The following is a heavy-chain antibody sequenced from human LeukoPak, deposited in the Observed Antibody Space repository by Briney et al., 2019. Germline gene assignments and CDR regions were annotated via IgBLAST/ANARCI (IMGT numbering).Heavy chain of an antibody. CDR2: INPSSGGA. Sequence: GASVKVSCKASGYTFTNNYLHWVRQAPGQGLEWMGWINPSSGGATYAQKFQGRVTMTRDTSISTAYMELSRLRPDDTAIYYCARDHCSSANCYEYHYFGMDVWGQGTTVTVSS. V-gene: IGHV1-2*02. CDR3: ARDHCSSANCYEYHYFGMDV. CDR1: GYTFTNNY. J-gene: IGHJ6*02. D-gene: IGHD2-2*01.